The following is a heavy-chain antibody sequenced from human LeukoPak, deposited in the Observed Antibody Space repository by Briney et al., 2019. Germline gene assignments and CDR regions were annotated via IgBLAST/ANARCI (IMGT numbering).Heavy chain of an antibody. CDR3: ASSQRPIHYYYYGMDV. CDR1: GGTFSSYA. D-gene: IGHD5-24*01. Sequence: SVTVSCKASGGTFSSYAISWVRQAPGQGLEWMGGIIPIFGTANYAQKFQGRVTITADESTSTAYMELSSLRSEDTAVYYCASSQRPIHYYYYGMDVWGQGTTVTVSS. CDR2: IIPIFGTA. J-gene: IGHJ6*02. V-gene: IGHV1-69*13.